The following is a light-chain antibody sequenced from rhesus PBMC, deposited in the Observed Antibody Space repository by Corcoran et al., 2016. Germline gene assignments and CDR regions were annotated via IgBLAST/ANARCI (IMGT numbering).Light chain of an antibody. J-gene: IGKJ4*01. CDR2: DAS. Sequence: EIVMTQSPATLSLSPGERATLSCRASQSVSSRLAWYQQKPGQAPRLLIYDASRRVTGIPARFSGSGYGREVTLTLSSLEPEDVGGYYCQQDYSWPPLTFGGGTKVEIK. CDR3: QQDYSWPPLT. V-gene: IGKV3-17*01. CDR1: QSVSSR.